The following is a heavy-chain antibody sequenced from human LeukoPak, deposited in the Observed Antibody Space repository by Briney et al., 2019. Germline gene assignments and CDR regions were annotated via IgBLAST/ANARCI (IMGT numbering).Heavy chain of an antibody. CDR1: GGTFSRYA. V-gene: IGHV1-69*04. D-gene: IGHD5-24*01. Sequence: PAASVHDSCKASGGTFSRYAISCVRQAPGQGREGMGRIIPILGIANYAQKFQGRVTITADKSTSTAYMELSSLRSEDTAVYYCASGQSYFDYWGQGTLVTVSS. J-gene: IGHJ4*02. CDR3: ASGQSYFDY. CDR2: IIPILGIA.